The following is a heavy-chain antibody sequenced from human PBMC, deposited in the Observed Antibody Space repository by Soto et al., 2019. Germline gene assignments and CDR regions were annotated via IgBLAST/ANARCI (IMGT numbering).Heavy chain of an antibody. V-gene: IGHV4-39*01. J-gene: IGHJ4*02. CDR1: GASVTSTTYF. Sequence: XTLSLACSLSGASVTSTTYFWAWIRQPPGKGLEWFGSIYYSGKTHYNPSLKGRTTISVDRSRNQFSLQVSSVTAADKAVYYCAKNLPRTGRFDYWGQGTVGTVSS. CDR2: IYYSGKT. CDR3: AKNLPRTGRFDY.